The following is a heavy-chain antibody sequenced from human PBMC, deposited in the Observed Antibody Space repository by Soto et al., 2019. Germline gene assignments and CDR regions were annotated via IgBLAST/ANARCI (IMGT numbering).Heavy chain of an antibody. CDR3: VGGKYYFDY. CDR1: GFPFSTYD. V-gene: IGHV3-30*03. J-gene: IGHJ4*02. CDR2: ISHDGTNT. D-gene: IGHD3-10*01. Sequence: QVQLVESGGGVVQPGRSLRLSCAASGFPFSTYDMHWVSEGPGKGLEWVAVISHDGTNTYSAKSVKGRFTISRDNPKNTLYLQMNSLTPEDSAVYYCVGGKYYFDYWGQGSLVTFSS.